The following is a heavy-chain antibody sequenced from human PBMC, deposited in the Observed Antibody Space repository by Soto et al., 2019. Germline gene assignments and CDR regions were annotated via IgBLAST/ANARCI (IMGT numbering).Heavy chain of an antibody. CDR2: ISSSGSTI. CDR1: GFTFSSYE. J-gene: IGHJ6*02. V-gene: IGHV3-48*03. Sequence: QPGGSLRLSCAASGFTFSSYEMNWVRQAPGKGLEWVSYISSSGSTIYYADSVKGRFTISRDNAKNSLYLQMNSPRAEDTAVYYCARDMVTISYYYYGIDVWGPRPTVTV. D-gene: IGHD4-4*01. CDR3: ARDMVTISYYYYGIDV.